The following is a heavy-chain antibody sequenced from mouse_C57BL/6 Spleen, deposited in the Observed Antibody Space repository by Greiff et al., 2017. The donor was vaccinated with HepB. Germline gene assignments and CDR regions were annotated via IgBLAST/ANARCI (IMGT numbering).Heavy chain of an antibody. CDR2: IDPSDSYT. J-gene: IGHJ3*01. CDR1: GYTFTSYW. CDR3: ARGEALRPAWFAY. D-gene: IGHD2-12*01. V-gene: IGHV1-69*01. Sequence: QVQLQQPGAELVMPGASVKLSCKASGYTFTSYWMHWVKQRPGQGLEWIGEIDPSDSYTNYNQKFKGKSTVTVDKSSSTAYMQLSSLTSEDSAVYDCARGEALRPAWFAYWGQGTLVTVSA.